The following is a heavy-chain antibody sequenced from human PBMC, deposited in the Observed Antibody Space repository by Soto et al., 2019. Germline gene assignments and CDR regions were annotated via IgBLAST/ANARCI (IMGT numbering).Heavy chain of an antibody. D-gene: IGHD3-3*01. J-gene: IGHJ5*01. Sequence: PSETLSLTCTVSGGSISPYYWSWIRQPPGKVLEWIGYISYSGSTTYNPSLKSRVTISVDTSKNQFSLKLSSVTAADTAVYYCARDVGLQHDTGYYDFWSANNNWFGSWGHGTLVTVSS. CDR3: ARDVGLQHDTGYYDFWSANNNWFGS. V-gene: IGHV4-59*01. CDR1: GGSISPYY. CDR2: ISYSGST.